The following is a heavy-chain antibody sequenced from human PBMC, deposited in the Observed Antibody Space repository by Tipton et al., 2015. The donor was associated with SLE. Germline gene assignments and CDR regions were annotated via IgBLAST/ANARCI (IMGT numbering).Heavy chain of an antibody. CDR1: GGSISSSSYY. D-gene: IGHD2-21*02. V-gene: IGHV4-39*07. J-gene: IGHJ4*02. CDR3: ARDGGGDMLDF. Sequence: TLSLTCSVSGGSISSSSYYWAWIRQPPGKGLEWIGNISESGNTNYNPSLKSRVTMSVDASKNQFSLSLTSLTPADTAIYFCARDGGGDMLDFWGQGALVTVSS. CDR2: ISESGNT.